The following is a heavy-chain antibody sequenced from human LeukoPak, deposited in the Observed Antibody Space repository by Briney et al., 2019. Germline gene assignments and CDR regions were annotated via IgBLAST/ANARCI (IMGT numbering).Heavy chain of an antibody. CDR2: INTNTGNP. V-gene: IGHV7-4-1*02. CDR3: ASTVRYYDSSGWGAFDI. CDR1: GYTSTSYY. Sequence: ASVKVSCKASGYTSTSYYMHWVRQAPGQGLEWMGWINTNTGNPTYAQGFTGRFVFSLDTSVSTAYLQISSLKAEDTAVYYCASTVRYYDSSGWGAFDIWGQGTMVTVSS. D-gene: IGHD3-22*01. J-gene: IGHJ3*02.